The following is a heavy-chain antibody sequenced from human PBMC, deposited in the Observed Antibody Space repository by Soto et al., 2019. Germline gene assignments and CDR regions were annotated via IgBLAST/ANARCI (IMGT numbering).Heavy chain of an antibody. CDR1: GYTFTGYY. Sequence: GASVKVSCKASGYTFTGYYMHWVRQAPGQGLEWMGWINPNSGGTNYGQKFQGRVTMTRDTSISTAYMELSRLRSDDTAVYYCARCPGLAAAGNWFDPWGQGTLVTVSS. CDR3: ARCPGLAAAGNWFDP. D-gene: IGHD6-13*01. J-gene: IGHJ5*02. CDR2: INPNSGGT. V-gene: IGHV1-2*02.